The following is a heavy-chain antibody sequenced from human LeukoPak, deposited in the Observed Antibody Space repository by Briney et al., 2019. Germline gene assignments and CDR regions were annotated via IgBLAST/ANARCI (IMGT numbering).Heavy chain of an antibody. CDR3: ARGRDGYNSGTDY. Sequence: SVKVSCKASGGTFSSYAISWVRQAPGQGLEWMGRIIPILGIANYAQKFQDRVTITADKSTSTAYMELSSLRSEDTAVYYRARGRDGYNSGTDYWGQGTLDTVSS. CDR2: IIPILGIA. D-gene: IGHD5-24*01. V-gene: IGHV1-69*04. J-gene: IGHJ4*02. CDR1: GGTFSSYA.